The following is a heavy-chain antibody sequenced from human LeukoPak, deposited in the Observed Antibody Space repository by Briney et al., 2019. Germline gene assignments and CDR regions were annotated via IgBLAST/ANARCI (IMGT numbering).Heavy chain of an antibody. CDR3: ARCLGYGWGSYFDY. Sequence: PSETLSLTCTVSGGSISSYYWSWIRQPPGKGLEWIGYIYHSGSTNYNPSLKSRVTISVDTSKNQFSLKLSSVTAADTAVYYCARCLGYGWGSYFDYWGQGTLVTVSS. J-gene: IGHJ4*02. CDR1: GGSISSYY. D-gene: IGHD5-12*01. V-gene: IGHV4-59*01. CDR2: IYHSGST.